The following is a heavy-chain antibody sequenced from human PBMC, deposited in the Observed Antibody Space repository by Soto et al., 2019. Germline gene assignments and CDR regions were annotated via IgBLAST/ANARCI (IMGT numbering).Heavy chain of an antibody. J-gene: IGHJ4*02. D-gene: IGHD6-13*01. V-gene: IGHV1-69*13. CDR2: IIPIFGTA. Sequence: SSVKVSCKASGGTFSSYAISWLRQAPGQGLEWMGGIIPIFGTANYAQKFQGRVTITADESTSTAYMELSSLRSEDTAVDYCARGRAAAGSGYFDYWAQGTLVPVSS. CDR3: ARGRAAAGSGYFDY. CDR1: GGTFSSYA.